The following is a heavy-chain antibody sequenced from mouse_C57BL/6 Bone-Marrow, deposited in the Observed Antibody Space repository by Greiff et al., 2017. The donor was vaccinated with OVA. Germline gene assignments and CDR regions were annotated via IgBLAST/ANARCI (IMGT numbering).Heavy chain of an antibody. J-gene: IGHJ2*01. V-gene: IGHV1-55*01. D-gene: IGHD3-3*01. CDR1: GYTFTSYW. CDR2: IYPGSGST. CDR3: ARRGWDKGGFDY. Sequence: QVQLQQPGAELVKPGASVKMSCKASGYTFTSYWITWVKQRPGQGLEWIGDIYPGSGSTNYNEKFKSKATLTVDTSSSTAYMQLSSLTSEDSAVYYWARRGWDKGGFDYWGQGTTLTVSS.